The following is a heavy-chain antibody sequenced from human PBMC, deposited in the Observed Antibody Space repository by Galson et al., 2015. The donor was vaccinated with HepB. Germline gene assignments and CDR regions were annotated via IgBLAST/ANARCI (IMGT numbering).Heavy chain of an antibody. CDR1: GFTFSSYA. V-gene: IGHV3-64D*06. CDR2: ISSNGGST. CDR3: VKGGLEVQPWDSGYAFDI. Sequence: SLRLSCAASGFTFSSYAMHWVRQAPGKGLEYVSAISSNGGSTYYADSVKGRFTISRDNSKNTLYLQMSSLRAEDTAVYYCVKGGLEVQPWDSGYAFDIWGQGTMVTVSS. D-gene: IGHD5-18*01. J-gene: IGHJ3*02.